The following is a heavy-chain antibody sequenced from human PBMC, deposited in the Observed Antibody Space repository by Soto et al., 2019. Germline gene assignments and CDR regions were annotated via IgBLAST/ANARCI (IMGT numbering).Heavy chain of an antibody. Sequence: QVQLVESGGGVVQPGRSLGLSCAASGLRFSSYGMHWVRQAPDKGLEWVAVIWYDGSDKYYADSVKGRFTISRDNSKNTLYLQMDSLRAEDTAVYYCARGNSHYYYYMDVWGKGTTVTVS. J-gene: IGHJ6*03. V-gene: IGHV3-33*01. D-gene: IGHD5-18*01. CDR1: GLRFSSYG. CDR2: IWYDGSDK. CDR3: ARGNSHYYYYMDV.